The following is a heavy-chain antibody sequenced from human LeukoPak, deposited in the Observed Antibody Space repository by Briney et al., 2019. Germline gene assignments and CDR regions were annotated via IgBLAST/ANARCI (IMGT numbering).Heavy chain of an antibody. V-gene: IGHV3-23*01. CDR2: ISGCGGST. J-gene: IGHJ4*02. CDR1: GFTFSSYA. Sequence: GGSLRLSCAASGFTFSSYAMSWVRQAPGKGLEWVSAISGCGGSTYYADSVKGRFTISRDNSKNTLYLQMNSLRAEDTAVYYCAKAVLLWFGELRYYFDYWGQGTLVTVSS. D-gene: IGHD3-10*01. CDR3: AKAVLLWFGELRYYFDY.